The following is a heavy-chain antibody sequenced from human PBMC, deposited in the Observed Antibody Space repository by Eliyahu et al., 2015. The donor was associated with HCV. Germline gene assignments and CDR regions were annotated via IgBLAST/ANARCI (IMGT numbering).Heavy chain of an antibody. J-gene: IGHJ5*02. D-gene: IGHD6-19*01. CDR1: GGSIPTXY. Sequence: QVQLQESGPGLVKPSETLSLTCTVSGGSIPTXYWXWIRQPPGKGLEWIWYFHYSGSINYNPSLKSRVTISMDTSKNQFSLNLTSVTAADTAVYYCASGGGGIAVAGTGGWFDPWGQGTLVTVSS. V-gene: IGHV4-59*01. CDR2: FHYSGSI. CDR3: ASGGGGIAVAGTGGWFDP.